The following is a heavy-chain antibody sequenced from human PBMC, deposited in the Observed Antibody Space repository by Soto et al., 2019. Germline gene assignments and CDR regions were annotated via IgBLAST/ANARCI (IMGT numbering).Heavy chain of an antibody. CDR2: IYYSGST. D-gene: IGHD3-22*01. CDR3: ARAGYYDSSGRGAFDI. J-gene: IGHJ3*02. V-gene: IGHV4-30-4*08. CDR1: GLTFSDAW. Sequence: VHLAESGGGFVKPGGSLRLSCVASGLTFSDAWMSWVRHPPGKGLEWVGYIYYSGSTYYNPSLKSRVTISVDTSKNQSSLKLSSVTAADTAVYYCARAGYYDSSGRGAFDIWGQGTMVTVSS.